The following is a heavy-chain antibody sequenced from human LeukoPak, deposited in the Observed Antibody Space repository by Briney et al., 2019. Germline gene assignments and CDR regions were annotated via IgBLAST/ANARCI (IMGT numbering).Heavy chain of an antibody. CDR3: AKTMDAISSAAIASSGTYH. J-gene: IGHJ5*02. CDR2: ISGSGGST. D-gene: IGHD6-13*01. Sequence: GGSLRLSCAASGFTFSNYAMNWVRQAPGKGLEWVSLISGSGGSTNYADSVKGRFTISRDNSKNTLYLQMNSLRPEDTALYYCAKTMDAISSAAIASSGTYHWGQGTLVTVSS. V-gene: IGHV3-23*01. CDR1: GFTFSNYA.